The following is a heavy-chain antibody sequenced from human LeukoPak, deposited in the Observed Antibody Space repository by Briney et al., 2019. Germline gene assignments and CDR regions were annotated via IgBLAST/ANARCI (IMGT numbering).Heavy chain of an antibody. V-gene: IGHV4-59*01. J-gene: IGHJ4*02. CDR2: IYYSGST. D-gene: IGHD2/OR15-2a*01. Sequence: SETLSLTCTVSGGSISSYYWSWIRQPPGKGLEWIGYIYYSGSTNYNPSLKSRVTISVDTSKNQLSLRLSSVTAADTAVYYCARSKEYCSSVDCFEEIYFDYWGLGILVTVSS. CDR1: GGSISSYY. CDR3: ARSKEYCSSVDCFEEIYFDY.